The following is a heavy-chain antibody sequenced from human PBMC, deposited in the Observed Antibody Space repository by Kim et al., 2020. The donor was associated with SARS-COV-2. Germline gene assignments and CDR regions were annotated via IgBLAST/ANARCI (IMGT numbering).Heavy chain of an antibody. CDR1: GYTFTSYD. D-gene: IGHD3-10*01. CDR2: MNPNSGNT. J-gene: IGHJ6*03. Sequence: ASVKVSCKASGYTFTSYDINWVRQATGQGLEWMGWMNPNSGNTGYAQKFQGRVTMTRNTSISTAYMELSSLRSEDTAVYYCARGLLVRGVFYYYYYMDVWGKEPTVTVSS. CDR3: ARGLLVRGVFYYYYYMDV. V-gene: IGHV1-8*01.